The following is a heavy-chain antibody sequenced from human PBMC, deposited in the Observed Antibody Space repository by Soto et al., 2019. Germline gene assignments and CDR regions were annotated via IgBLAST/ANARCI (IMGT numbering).Heavy chain of an antibody. CDR2: IHHSRPT. D-gene: IGHD5-12*01. Sequence: QVQLQESGPGLVKPSQTLSLTCTVSGDSVSSSSYYWSWIRQHPGKGLEWIGYIHHSRPTYYNPSLKSRITLSVDTSKNQFSLRLSSVTAADTAVYYCASGLGYKAWGQGTLVTVSS. J-gene: IGHJ5*02. V-gene: IGHV4-31*03. CDR1: GDSVSSSSYY. CDR3: ASGLGYKA.